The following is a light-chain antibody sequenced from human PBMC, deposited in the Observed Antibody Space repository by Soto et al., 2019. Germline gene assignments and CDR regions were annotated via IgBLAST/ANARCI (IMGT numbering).Light chain of an antibody. Sequence: EIVMTQSPATLSVSPGERATLSCRASQSVSKSLAWYQQKPSQAPRLLIYSASTRASGIPVRFSVSGSETEFTLTISSLQYEDFAVYYCQQYNNCPPITVGQGTRLEIK. CDR2: SAS. CDR3: QQYNNCPPIT. CDR1: QSVSKS. J-gene: IGKJ5*01. V-gene: IGKV3-15*01.